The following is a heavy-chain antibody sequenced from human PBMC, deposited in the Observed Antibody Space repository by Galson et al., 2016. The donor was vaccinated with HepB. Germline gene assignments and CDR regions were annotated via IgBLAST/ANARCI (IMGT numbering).Heavy chain of an antibody. V-gene: IGHV3-30*18. CDR3: AKDVGLYGFLDY. J-gene: IGHJ4*02. D-gene: IGHD3-10*01. CDR1: GFTFSNYG. Sequence: SLRLSCAASGFTFSNYGMYWVRQAPGKGLEWVAVISYDGSNKYNADSVKGRFTISRDKSKNTVYLQMNSLRAEDTAVYYCAKDVGLYGFLDYWGQGTVVTVSS. CDR2: ISYDGSNK.